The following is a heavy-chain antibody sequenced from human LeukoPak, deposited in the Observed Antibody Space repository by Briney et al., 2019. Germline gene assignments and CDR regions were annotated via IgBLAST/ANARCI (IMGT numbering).Heavy chain of an antibody. V-gene: IGHV3-53*01. J-gene: IGHJ4*02. Sequence: PGGSLRLSCAASGFTFSSYGMSWVRQAPGKGLEWVSVIYSGGTTHYADSVKGRFTISRDNSKNTLYLQMNSLRAEDTAVYYCARNSGFGEPIDYWGQGTLVTVSS. CDR2: IYSGGTT. CDR3: ARNSGFGEPIDY. CDR1: GFTFSSYG. D-gene: IGHD3-10*01.